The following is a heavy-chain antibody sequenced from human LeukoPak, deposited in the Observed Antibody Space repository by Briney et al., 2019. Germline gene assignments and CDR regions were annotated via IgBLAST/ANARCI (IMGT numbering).Heavy chain of an antibody. CDR1: GFTFSDHF. V-gene: IGHV3-72*01. CDR2: SRNKAKSYTT. J-gene: IGHJ4*02. CDR3: VRVGSVSGSDYLDY. Sequence: GGSLRLSCAVSGFTFSDHFLDWVRQTPGKGLEWVGRSRNKAKSYTTEYAASVKGRFTISRDDSKNSLYLQMNSLETEDTAVYYCVRVGSVSGSDYLDYWGQGTLVTVSS. D-gene: IGHD6-19*01.